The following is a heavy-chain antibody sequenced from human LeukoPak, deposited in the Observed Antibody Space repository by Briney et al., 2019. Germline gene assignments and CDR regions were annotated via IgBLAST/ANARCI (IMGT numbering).Heavy chain of an antibody. V-gene: IGHV1-8*01. Sequence: ASVKVSCKASGYTFISYDINWVRQATGQGLEWVGWMNPNSGNTGYAQKFQGRVTMTRNTSISTAYMELSSLRSEDTAVYYCARSAWSSSGYTALYYFDYWGQGTLVTVSS. CDR2: MNPNSGNT. J-gene: IGHJ4*02. CDR3: ARSAWSSSGYTALYYFDY. D-gene: IGHD6-19*01. CDR1: GYTFISYD.